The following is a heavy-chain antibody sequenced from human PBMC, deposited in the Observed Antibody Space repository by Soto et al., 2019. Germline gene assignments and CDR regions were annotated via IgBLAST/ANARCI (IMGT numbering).Heavy chain of an antibody. CDR2: ITTTGDT. J-gene: IGHJ4*02. D-gene: IGHD1-1*01. V-gene: IGHV3-13*01. Sequence: PGGSLRLSCAASGFIFSSYDVHWVRQAPGKGLEWVSVITTTGDTYCAASVKGRFTISRDNSKNTLYLQMNSLRAEDTAVYYCAKDRRTTGTTWSFDYWGQGTLVTVSS. CDR3: AKDRRTTGTTWSFDY. CDR1: GFIFSSYD.